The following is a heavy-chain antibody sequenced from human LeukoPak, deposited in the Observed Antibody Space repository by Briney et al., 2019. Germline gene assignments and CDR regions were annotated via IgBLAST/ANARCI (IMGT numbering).Heavy chain of an antibody. CDR3: AGSSGYSYGYIDY. V-gene: IGHV3-11*04. CDR2: ISSSGSTI. J-gene: IGHJ4*02. D-gene: IGHD5-18*01. CDR1: GFTFSDYY. Sequence: GGSLRLSCAASGFTFSDYYMSWIRQAPGKGLEWVSYISSSGSTIYYADSVKGRFTISRDNAKNSQYLQMNSLRAEDTAVDYCAGSSGYSYGYIDYWGQGTLVTVSS.